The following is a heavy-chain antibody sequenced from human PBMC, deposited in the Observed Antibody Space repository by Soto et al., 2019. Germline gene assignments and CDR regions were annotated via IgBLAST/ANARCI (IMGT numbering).Heavy chain of an antibody. Sequence: HPGGSLRLSCAASGFTFSSYAMHWVRQAPGKGLEWVAYISSSGSNIYYADSVKGRFTISRDNAKNSLYLQMNSLRAEDTAVYYCARLSPYSGYDPCWGQGTLVTVSS. CDR3: ARLSPYSGYDPC. V-gene: IGHV3-48*04. J-gene: IGHJ4*02. D-gene: IGHD5-12*01. CDR2: ISSSGSNI. CDR1: GFTFSSYA.